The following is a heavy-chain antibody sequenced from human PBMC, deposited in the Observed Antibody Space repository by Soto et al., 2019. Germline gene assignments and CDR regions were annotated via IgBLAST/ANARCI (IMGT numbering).Heavy chain of an antibody. CDR2: MNPNSGNT. J-gene: IGHJ4*02. Sequence: QVQLVQSGAEVKKPGASVKVSCKASGYTFTSYDINWVRQATGQGLEWMGWMNPNSGNTGYAQKFQGRVTMTRNTTISTAYMALRRLSSEDTAVYYCARSTNDYGDRHWGQGPLVTVSS. V-gene: IGHV1-8*01. CDR3: ARSTNDYGDRH. D-gene: IGHD4-17*01. CDR1: GYTFTSYD.